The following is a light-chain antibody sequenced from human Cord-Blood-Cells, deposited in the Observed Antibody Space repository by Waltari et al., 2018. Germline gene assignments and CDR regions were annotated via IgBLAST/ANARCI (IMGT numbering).Light chain of an antibody. CDR1: SSDVVGYNY. CDR2: DVS. CDR3: SSYTSSSTVV. J-gene: IGLJ2*01. Sequence: QSALTQPASVSGSPGQLITISCTGTSSDVVGYNYVSWYQQHPGKAPKLIIYDVSNRPSGVSNRFSGSKSCNTASLTISGLQAEDEADYYCSSYTSSSTVVFGGGTKLTVL. V-gene: IGLV2-14*01.